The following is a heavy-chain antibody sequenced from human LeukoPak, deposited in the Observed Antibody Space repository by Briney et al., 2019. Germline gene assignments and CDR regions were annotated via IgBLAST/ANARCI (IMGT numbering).Heavy chain of an antibody. J-gene: IGHJ4*02. V-gene: IGHV4-38-2*01. CDR2: IYHSGST. Sequence: PSETLSLTCAVSGYSISSGYYWGWIRQPPGKGLEWIGSIYHSGSTYYNPSLKSRVTISVDTSKNQFSQKLSSVTAADTAVYYCARLDIVVVQSFGYWGQGTLVTVSS. CDR1: GYSISSGYY. D-gene: IGHD2-2*01. CDR3: ARLDIVVVQSFGY.